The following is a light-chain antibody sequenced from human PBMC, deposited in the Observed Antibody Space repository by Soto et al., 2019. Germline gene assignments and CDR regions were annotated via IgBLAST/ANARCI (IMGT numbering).Light chain of an antibody. CDR3: QVWDTTNPVI. Sequence: SYELTQPPSVSVAPGQTARITCGGNNIAIKSVHWYQQKPGQAPVLVVYDDGDRTTGIPERFSGSKSGNTATLTTSRVEAGDEADYYCQVWDTTNPVIFGGGTKVTVL. V-gene: IGLV3-21*02. J-gene: IGLJ2*01. CDR2: DDG. CDR1: NIAIKS.